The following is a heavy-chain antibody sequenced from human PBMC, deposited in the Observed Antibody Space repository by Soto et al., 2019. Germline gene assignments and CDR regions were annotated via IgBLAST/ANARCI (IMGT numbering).Heavy chain of an antibody. CDR3: AAGEVDSMLEH. D-gene: IGHD3-16*01. Sequence: SETLSLTCVVSDGSISTYDWWSWVRQPPGKGLEWIGKMFHSGGADYSPSLKSRVTISADSSKNHFSLRLTAVTAAATAVYYCAAGEVDSMLEHWGQGTQVTVSS. V-gene: IGHV4-4*02. CDR2: MFHSGGA. CDR1: DGSISTYDW. J-gene: IGHJ4*02.